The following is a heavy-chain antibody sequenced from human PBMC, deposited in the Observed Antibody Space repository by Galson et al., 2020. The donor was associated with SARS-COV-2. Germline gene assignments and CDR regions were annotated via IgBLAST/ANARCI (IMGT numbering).Heavy chain of an antibody. J-gene: IGHJ4*02. Sequence: SLKISCAASGFTFSNHEMNWVRQAPGKGLEWVSYISSSGRTIHYADSVKGRFTISRDNAKSSQSLQMNSLRAEDTAVYYCARLDAYGPGYWGQGILVTVSS. CDR1: GFTFSNHE. CDR2: ISSSGRTI. D-gene: IGHD2-21*01. V-gene: IGHV3-48*03. CDR3: ARLDAYGPGY.